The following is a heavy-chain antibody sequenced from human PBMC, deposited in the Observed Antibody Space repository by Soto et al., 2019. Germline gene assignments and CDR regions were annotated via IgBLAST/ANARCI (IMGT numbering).Heavy chain of an antibody. Sequence: QVQLQESGPGLVQPSQTLSLTCTVSGGSISSGGYYWSWIRQHPGTGLEWIGHISYSGSTYYNTSLKSRVTISVDTSSKHLALIVNSVTAADTAVYYCARGVLHWGQGTLVTVSS. CDR2: ISYSGST. V-gene: IGHV4-31*03. CDR3: ARGVLH. CDR1: GGSISSGGYY. J-gene: IGHJ4*01.